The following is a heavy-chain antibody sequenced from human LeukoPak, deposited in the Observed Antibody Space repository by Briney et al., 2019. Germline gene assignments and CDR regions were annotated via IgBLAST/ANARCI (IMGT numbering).Heavy chain of an antibody. V-gene: IGHV3-7*01. D-gene: IGHD2-21*02. Sequence: GGALRLSCAASGCTFSNYWMSWVRQAPGKGLEWVANIMQDGSEKYYVDSVKGRFTISRDNAKNSLYLQMNSLRAEDTAVYYCARRYCGGDCHSPYFDYWGQGTLVTVSS. CDR2: IMQDGSEK. CDR1: GCTFSNYW. J-gene: IGHJ4*02. CDR3: ARRYCGGDCHSPYFDY.